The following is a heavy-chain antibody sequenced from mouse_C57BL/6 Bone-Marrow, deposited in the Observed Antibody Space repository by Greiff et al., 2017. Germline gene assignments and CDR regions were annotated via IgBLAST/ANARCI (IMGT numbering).Heavy chain of an antibody. J-gene: IGHJ1*03. Sequence: QVQLQQSGAELARPGASVKLSCKASGYTFTGYGISWVKQRTGQGLEWIGEIYPRSGNTYYNEKFKGKATLTADKSSSTAYMELLSLTSEDSAVYFCARPITTVPLYWSFGVWGTGTTVTVCS. CDR2: IYPRSGNT. CDR3: ARPITTVPLYWSFGV. CDR1: GYTFTGYG. V-gene: IGHV1-81*01. D-gene: IGHD1-1*01.